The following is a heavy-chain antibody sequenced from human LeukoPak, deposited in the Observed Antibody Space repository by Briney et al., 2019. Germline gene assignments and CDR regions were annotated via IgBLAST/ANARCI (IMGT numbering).Heavy chain of an antibody. J-gene: IGHJ5*02. CDR3: ARRSVRGYSGYGERNWFDP. Sequence: SETLSLTCTVSGGSISSYYWSWIRQPPGKGLEWIGYIYYSGSTNYNPSLKSRVTISVDTSKNQFPLKLSSVTAADTAVYYCARRSVRGYSGYGERNWFDPWGQGTLVTVSS. CDR1: GGSISSYY. CDR2: IYYSGST. V-gene: IGHV4-59*12. D-gene: IGHD5-12*01.